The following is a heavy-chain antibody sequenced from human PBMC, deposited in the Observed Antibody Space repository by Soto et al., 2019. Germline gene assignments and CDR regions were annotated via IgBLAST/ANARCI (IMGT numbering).Heavy chain of an antibody. CDR1: GGTFSSYA. D-gene: IGHD2-2*02. CDR3: ARIRYCSSTSCYRGRYYYYYGMDV. J-gene: IGHJ6*02. V-gene: IGHV1-69*13. Sequence: SAKVSCKASGGTFSSYAISWVRQAPGQGLEWMGGIIPIFGTANYAQKFQGRVTITADESTSTAYMELSSLRSEDTAVYYCARIRYCSSTSCYRGRYYYYYGMDVWGQGTTVTVSS. CDR2: IIPIFGTA.